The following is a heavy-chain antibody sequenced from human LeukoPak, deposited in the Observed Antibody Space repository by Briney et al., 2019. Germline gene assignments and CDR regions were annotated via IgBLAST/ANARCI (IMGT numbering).Heavy chain of an antibody. CDR1: GYTFTSYG. J-gene: IGHJ4*02. CDR3: ARLPVAGAVASNYFDY. Sequence: GASVKVSCKASGYTFTSYGISWVRQAPGQGLEWMGWISAYNGNTNYAQKLQGRVTMTTDTSTSTAYMELRSLRSDDTAMYYCARLPVAGAVASNYFDYWGQGTLVTVSS. CDR2: ISAYNGNT. V-gene: IGHV1-18*01. D-gene: IGHD6-19*01.